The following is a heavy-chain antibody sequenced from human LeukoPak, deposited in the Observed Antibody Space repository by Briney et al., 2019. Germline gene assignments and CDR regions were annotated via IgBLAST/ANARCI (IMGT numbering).Heavy chain of an antibody. Sequence: PGGSLRLSCAASGFAFSSYGMHWVRQAPGKGLEWVAVISYDGSNKYYADSVKGRFTISRDNSKNTLYLQMNSLRAEDMAVYYCAKDGGQGADYWGQGTLVTVSS. V-gene: IGHV3-30*18. D-gene: IGHD3-16*01. CDR1: GFAFSSYG. CDR2: ISYDGSNK. J-gene: IGHJ4*02. CDR3: AKDGGQGADY.